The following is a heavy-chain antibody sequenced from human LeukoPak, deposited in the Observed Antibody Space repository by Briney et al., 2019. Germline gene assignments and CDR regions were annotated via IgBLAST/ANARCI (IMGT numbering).Heavy chain of an antibody. V-gene: IGHV3-74*01. D-gene: IGHD4-17*01. CDR2: INSDGSST. J-gene: IGHJ4*02. Sequence: GGSLRLSCAASGFTFSSYSMNWVRQAPGKGLVWVSRINSDGSSTSYADSVKGRFTMSRDNAKNTLYLQMNSLRADDTAVYYCARFGDYGLFDYWGQGTLVTVSS. CDR3: ARFGDYGLFDY. CDR1: GFTFSSYS.